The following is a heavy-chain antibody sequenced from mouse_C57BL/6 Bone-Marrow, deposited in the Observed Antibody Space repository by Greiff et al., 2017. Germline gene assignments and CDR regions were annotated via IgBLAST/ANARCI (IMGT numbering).Heavy chain of an antibody. CDR3: ARRGLRWYYFDC. CDR2: IDPSDSYT. D-gene: IGHD1-3*01. Sequence: QVQLQQPGAELVKPGASVKLSCKASGYTFTSYWMQWVKQRPGQGLEWIGEIDPSDSYTNYNQKFKGKATLTVDTSSSTAYMQLSSLTSEDSAVYYCARRGLRWYYFDCWGQGTTLTVSS. CDR1: GYTFTSYW. V-gene: IGHV1-50*01. J-gene: IGHJ2*01.